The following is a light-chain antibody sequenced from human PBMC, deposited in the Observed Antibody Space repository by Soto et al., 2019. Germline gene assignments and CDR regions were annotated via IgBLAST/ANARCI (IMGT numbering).Light chain of an antibody. V-gene: IGKV3-20*01. CDR1: QTVSTSF. CDR3: QQYNNCPLT. Sequence: EIGLTKSPGTLSLSPWERATLSCRASQTVSTSFLACYQQKRGQAPTHLIYGASTRAPGVPDRFSGGGSGTDFTLTISSLQSEDLAVYYCQQYNNCPLTFGSGTKGDIK. CDR2: GAS. J-gene: IGKJ4*01.